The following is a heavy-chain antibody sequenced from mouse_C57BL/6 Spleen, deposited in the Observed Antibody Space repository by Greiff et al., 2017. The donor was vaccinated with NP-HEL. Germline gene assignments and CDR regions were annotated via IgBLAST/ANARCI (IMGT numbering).Heavy chain of an antibody. D-gene: IGHD2-3*01. J-gene: IGHJ3*01. CDR2: INPNNGGT. Sequence: EVQLQQSGPELVKPGASVKISCKASGYTFTDYYMNWVKQSHGKSLEWIGDINPNNGGTSYNQKFKGKATLTVDKSSSTAYMELRSLTSEDSAVYYCARIYDGYYEFAYWGQGTLVTVSA. V-gene: IGHV1-26*01. CDR3: ARIYDGYYEFAY. CDR1: GYTFTDYY.